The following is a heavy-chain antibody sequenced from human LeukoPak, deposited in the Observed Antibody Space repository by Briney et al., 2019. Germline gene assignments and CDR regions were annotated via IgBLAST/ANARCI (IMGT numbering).Heavy chain of an antibody. D-gene: IGHD1-26*01. CDR1: GGSFSGYH. CDR3: ASYPVSGSYYDY. J-gene: IGHJ4*02. CDR2: INQSGNS. Sequence: PSETLSLTCAVYGGSFSGYHWTWIRQSPGKGLEWIGEINQSGNSNYNPSLKSRVTISVDTSKNQFSLKLSSVTAADTAVYYCASYPVSGSYYDYWGQGTLVTVSS. V-gene: IGHV4-34*01.